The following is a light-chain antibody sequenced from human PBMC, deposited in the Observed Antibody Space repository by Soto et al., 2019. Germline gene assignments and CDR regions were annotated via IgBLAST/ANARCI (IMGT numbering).Light chain of an antibody. V-gene: IGKV3-15*01. J-gene: IGKJ1*01. Sequence: IVMTQSPAALSVSPAERATLYCRASQSVSNNLAWYQQKPGQAPRLLIYGASTRATGIPARFSGSGSGTEFTLTISSLQSEDFAVYYCQQYNNWPPWTFGQGTKV. CDR2: GAS. CDR1: QSVSNN. CDR3: QQYNNWPPWT.